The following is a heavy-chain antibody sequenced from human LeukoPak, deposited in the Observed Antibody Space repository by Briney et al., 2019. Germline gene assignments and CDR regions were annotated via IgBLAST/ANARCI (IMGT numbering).Heavy chain of an antibody. CDR2: INPNSGGT. V-gene: IGHV1-2*02. CDR3: ARAMGLRWLIDY. Sequence: ASVKVSCKASGYTFTGYYMHWVRQAPGQGLEWMGWINPNSGGTNYAQKFQGRVTMTRDTSISTAYMELSRLRSDDTAVYYCARAMGLRWLIDYWGQGTLVTVSS. J-gene: IGHJ4*02. D-gene: IGHD4-23*01. CDR1: GYTFTGYY.